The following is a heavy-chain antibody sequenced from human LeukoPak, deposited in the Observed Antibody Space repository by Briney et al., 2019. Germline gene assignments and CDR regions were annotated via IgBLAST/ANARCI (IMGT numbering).Heavy chain of an antibody. J-gene: IGHJ4*02. CDR2: TYYRSTWYN. V-gene: IGHV6-1*01. CDR1: GDSVSSNSVT. Sequence: SQTLSLTCAISGDSVSSNSVTWNWIRQSPSRGLEWLGRTYYRSTWYNDYAVSVRGRITVNPDTSKNQFSLHLNSVTPEDTAVYYCVRQDIGSYLGGYWGQGTLVTVSS. CDR3: VRQDIGSYLGGY. D-gene: IGHD1-26*01.